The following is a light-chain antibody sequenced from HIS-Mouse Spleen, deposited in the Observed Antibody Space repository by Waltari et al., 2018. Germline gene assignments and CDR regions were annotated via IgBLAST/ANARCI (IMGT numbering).Light chain of an antibody. V-gene: IGLV3-10*01. CDR3: YSTDSSGNHWV. Sequence: SYELTQPPSVSVSPGQTARITCSGDALPKKLAYWYQQKSGQAPVLVIYEDSKRPSGIPERFSGSSSGTMATLTISGAQVEDEADYYCYSTDSSGNHWVFGGGTKLTVL. CDR1: ALPKKL. J-gene: IGLJ3*02. CDR2: EDS.